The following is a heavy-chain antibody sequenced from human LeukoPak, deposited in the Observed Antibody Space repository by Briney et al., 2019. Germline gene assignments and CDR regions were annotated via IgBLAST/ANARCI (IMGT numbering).Heavy chain of an antibody. CDR2: INNSSSYI. CDR3: ERDRDRSTWYRVFDY. Sequence: ETFLIPSTAASGFTFSSYSMNWVRQAPGKGLEWVSCINNSSSYIYYADSVKRRFTISKNNAKNLLYLQMNIMNAEDTAVYYCERDRDRSTWYRVFDYWGQGTLVTVSS. V-gene: IGHV3-21*01. J-gene: IGHJ4*02. CDR1: GFTFSSYS. D-gene: IGHD6-13*01.